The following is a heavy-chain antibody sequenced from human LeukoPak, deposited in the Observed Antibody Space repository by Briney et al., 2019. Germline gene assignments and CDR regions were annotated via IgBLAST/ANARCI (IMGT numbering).Heavy chain of an antibody. V-gene: IGHV4-31*03. D-gene: IGHD3-22*01. CDR3: ARDYYDSSGYLPRYYYGMDV. CDR2: IYYSGST. Sequence: SETLSLTCTVSGGSISSGGYYWSWIRQHPGKGLEWIWYIYYSGSTYYNPSLKSRVTISVDTSKNQFSLKLSSVTAADTAVYYCARDYYDSSGYLPRYYYGMDVWGQGTTVTVSS. CDR1: GGSISSGGYY. J-gene: IGHJ6*02.